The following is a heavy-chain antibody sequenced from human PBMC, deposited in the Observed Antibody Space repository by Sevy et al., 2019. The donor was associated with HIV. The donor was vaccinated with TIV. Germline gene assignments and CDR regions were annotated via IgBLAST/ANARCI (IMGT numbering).Heavy chain of an antibody. J-gene: IGHJ3*02. CDR1: GFTFSSYV. D-gene: IGHD3-10*01. CDR2: ISNDGSNK. V-gene: IGHV3-30*18. Sequence: GGSLRLSCAASGFTFSSYVMHWVRQAPGKGLEWVAVISNDGSNKYYADSVKGRFTISRDNSKNTLYLQMNSLRAEDTAVYYCAKDPIWFGELLRPGHDAFDIWGQGTMVTVSS. CDR3: AKDPIWFGELLRPGHDAFDI.